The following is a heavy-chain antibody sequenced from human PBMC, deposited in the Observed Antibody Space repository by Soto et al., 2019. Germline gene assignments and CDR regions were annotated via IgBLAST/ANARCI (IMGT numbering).Heavy chain of an antibody. CDR2: IYPGDSDT. CDR1: GYSFTSYW. V-gene: IGHV5-51*01. Sequence: LGESLKISCKGSGYSFTSYWIGWVRQMPGKGLEWMGIIYPGDSDTRYSPSFQGQVTISADKSISTAYLQWSSLKASDTAMYYCTVSGDPYYYGMDVWGQGTTVTVSS. J-gene: IGHJ6*02. D-gene: IGHD7-27*01. CDR3: TVSGDPYYYGMDV.